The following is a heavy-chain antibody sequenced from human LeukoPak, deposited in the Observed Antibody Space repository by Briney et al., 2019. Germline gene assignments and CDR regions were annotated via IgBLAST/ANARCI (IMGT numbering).Heavy chain of an antibody. D-gene: IGHD1-26*01. CDR2: IYYSGST. CDR1: GGSISSNNYY. Sequence: SETLSLTCTVSGGSISSNNYYWGWIRQPPGKGLEWIGSIYYSGSTYYSPSLKSRVTISVDTSKNQFSLKLSSVTAADTAVYYSASSGAQGSFDYWGQGTLVTVSS. J-gene: IGHJ4*02. CDR3: ASSGAQGSFDY. V-gene: IGHV4-39*07.